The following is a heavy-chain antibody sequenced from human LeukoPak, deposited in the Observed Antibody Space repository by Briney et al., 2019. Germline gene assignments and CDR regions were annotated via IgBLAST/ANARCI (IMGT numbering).Heavy chain of an antibody. D-gene: IGHD6-13*01. V-gene: IGHV3-21*01. J-gene: IGHJ4*02. CDR2: ISCSSSNM. CDR1: GFTFSDCD. CDR3: GRAVPPLRTAAAGDD. Sequence: GGSLRLSCTASGFTFSDCDMNWSRHAPGKGLEGVSSISCSSSNMYYADAVKGRFSIYRDNAENSLYLQMNSLRAEDTAVYYCGRAVPPLRTAAAGDDWGKGALVTVSS.